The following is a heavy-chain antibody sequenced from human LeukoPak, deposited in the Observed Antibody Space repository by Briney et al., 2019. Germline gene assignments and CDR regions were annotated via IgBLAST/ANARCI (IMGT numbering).Heavy chain of an antibody. CDR2: ISGSGNSI. CDR3: AREPRLAVY. CDR1: GFAFSDYY. D-gene: IGHD6-19*01. V-gene: IGHV3-11*01. Sequence: GGSLRPSCAGSGFAFSDYYMTWIRQAPGRGLEFISYISGSGNSIVYADSVKGRFTISRDNAKNSLYLQMNSLRDEDMAVYYCAREPRLAVYWGQGTLVTVSS. J-gene: IGHJ4*02.